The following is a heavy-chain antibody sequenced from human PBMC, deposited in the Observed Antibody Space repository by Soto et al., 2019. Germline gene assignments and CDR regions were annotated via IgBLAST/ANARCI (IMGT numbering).Heavy chain of an antibody. Sequence: QLQLQASGPGLVKPSETLSVTCSVSGDSVSSSHYYWGWIRLPPGKGLEWIGSVYYSGSTYYNPSLRGRVTLSVETSKNQFSLKLSSVTAADAAIYYCARHPTFSGWEYYFDYWGQGTLVTVSS. CDR3: ARHPTFSGWEYYFDY. CDR2: VYYSGST. CDR1: GDSVSSSHYY. V-gene: IGHV4-39*01. J-gene: IGHJ4*02. D-gene: IGHD6-19*01.